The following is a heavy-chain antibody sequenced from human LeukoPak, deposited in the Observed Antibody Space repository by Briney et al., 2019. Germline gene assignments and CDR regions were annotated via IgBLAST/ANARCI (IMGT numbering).Heavy chain of an antibody. V-gene: IGHV1-3*01. Sequence: ASVKVSCKASGYTFTSYAMHWVRQAPGQRLEWMGWINAGNGNTKYSQKFQGRVTITRDTSASTAYMELSSLRSEDTAVYYCARVRWELRAFDIWGQGTMVTASS. CDR2: INAGNGNT. J-gene: IGHJ3*02. CDR1: GYTFTSYA. D-gene: IGHD1-26*01. CDR3: ARVRWELRAFDI.